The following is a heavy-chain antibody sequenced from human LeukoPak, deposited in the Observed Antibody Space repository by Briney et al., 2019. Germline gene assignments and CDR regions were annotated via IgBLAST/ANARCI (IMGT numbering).Heavy chain of an antibody. CDR3: ARLYYYGSGSYYYYFDY. CDR1: GGSISSGGYY. D-gene: IGHD3-10*01. Sequence: SETLSLTCTVSGGSISSGGYYWRWLRQHPGKGLEWIGYIYYSGSTYYNPSLKSRVTISVDTSKNQFSLKLSSVTAADTAVYYCARLYYYGSGSYYYYFDYWGQGTLVTVSS. V-gene: IGHV4-31*03. CDR2: IYYSGST. J-gene: IGHJ4*02.